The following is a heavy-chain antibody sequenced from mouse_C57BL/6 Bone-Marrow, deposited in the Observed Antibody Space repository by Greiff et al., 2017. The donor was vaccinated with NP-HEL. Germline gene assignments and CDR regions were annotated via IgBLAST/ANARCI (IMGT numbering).Heavy chain of an antibody. CDR3: ARGIYYGSSYEGFAY. J-gene: IGHJ3*01. D-gene: IGHD1-1*01. Sequence: VQLQRPGAELVRPGTSVKLSCKASGYTFTSYWMHWVKQRPGQGLEWIGVIDPSDSYTNYNQKFKGKATLTVDTSSSTAYMQLSSLTSEDSAVYYCARGIYYGSSYEGFAYWGQGTLVTVSA. CDR2: IDPSDSYT. CDR1: GYTFTSYW. V-gene: IGHV1-59*01.